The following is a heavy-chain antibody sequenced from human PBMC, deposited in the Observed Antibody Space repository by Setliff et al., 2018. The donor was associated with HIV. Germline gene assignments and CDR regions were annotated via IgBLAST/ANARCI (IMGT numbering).Heavy chain of an antibody. D-gene: IGHD2-15*01. V-gene: IGHV4-39*07. CDR3: ARDYCSGGSCYPGWVY. Sequence: SETLSLTCNVSGGSISGSNYYWAWIRQPPGKGLEWIGSFHYSGSTSHNPSLRSRVTISVDTSKNQFSLKLSSVTAADTAVYYCARDYCSGGSCYPGWVYWGQGTLVTVSS. CDR2: FHYSGST. CDR1: GGSISGSNYY. J-gene: IGHJ4*02.